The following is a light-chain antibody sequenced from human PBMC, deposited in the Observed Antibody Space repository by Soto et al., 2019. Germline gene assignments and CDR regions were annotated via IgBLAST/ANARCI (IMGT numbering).Light chain of an antibody. V-gene: IGLV2-14*03. CDR3: SSYTTSSTLV. Sequence: QSVLTQPASVSGSPGQSITISCTGTSSDIGGYNFVSWYQQHPGKAPKLMIYDVTNLPPGLSDRFSGSKSGNTASLTISGLQAEDEADYYCSSYTTSSTLVFGGGTKLTVL. J-gene: IGLJ3*02. CDR1: SSDIGGYNF. CDR2: DVT.